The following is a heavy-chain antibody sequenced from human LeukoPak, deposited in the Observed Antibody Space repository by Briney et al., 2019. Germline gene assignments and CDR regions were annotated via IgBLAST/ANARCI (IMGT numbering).Heavy chain of an antibody. CDR3: ARAYQPLGGLSFPDS. Sequence: ASVKVSCKASGHTFINYAMNWVRQAPGQGLEWMGWINTNTGEPTYAQGFTGRFVFSLDTSVSTAYLQISSLKAEDTAVYYCARAYQPLGGLSFPDSWGQGTLVTVSS. V-gene: IGHV7-4-1*02. CDR1: GHTFINYA. D-gene: IGHD3-16*02. J-gene: IGHJ5*01. CDR2: INTNTGEP.